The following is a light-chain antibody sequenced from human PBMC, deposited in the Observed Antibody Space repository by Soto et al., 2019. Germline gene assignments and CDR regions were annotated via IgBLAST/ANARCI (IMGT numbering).Light chain of an antibody. CDR2: GAS. J-gene: IGKJ1*01. Sequence: EIVLTQSPGTLSLSPGDRATLSCRASQSVTNNYLAWYQQKPGQAPGLLLYGASTRATGIPDRFSGSGSGTDFTLTVSRLEPEDFAVYFCQQYAFSPETFGQGTKVEIK. CDR1: QSVTNNY. CDR3: QQYAFSPET. V-gene: IGKV3-20*01.